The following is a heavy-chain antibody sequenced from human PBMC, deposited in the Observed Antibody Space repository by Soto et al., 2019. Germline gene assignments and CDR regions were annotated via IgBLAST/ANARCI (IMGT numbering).Heavy chain of an antibody. CDR1: GFTFSSYA. CDR3: AKDGDYYESSGYYSPQIDY. V-gene: IGHV3-23*01. Sequence: PGGSLRLSCAASGFTFSSYAMSWVRQAPGKGLEWVSAISCSGGSTYYADSVKGRFTISRDNSKNTLYLQMNSLRAEDTAVYYIAKDGDYYESSGYYSPQIDYWGQGTPVTVSS. D-gene: IGHD3-22*01. J-gene: IGHJ4*02. CDR2: ISCSGGST.